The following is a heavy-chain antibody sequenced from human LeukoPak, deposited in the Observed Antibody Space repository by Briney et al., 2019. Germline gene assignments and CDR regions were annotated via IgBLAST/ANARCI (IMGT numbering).Heavy chain of an antibody. V-gene: IGHV4-4*02. Sequence: ASGTLSLTCTVSGDSINSLDLWSWVRQPPGKGLEWIGEMYLSGTTHSNPSVKSRVTISIDKSKNQFFLNLSSVTAADTAVYYCAGLVGRYSSGLYYYYFDYWGQGTLVTVSS. J-gene: IGHJ4*02. CDR2: MYLSGTT. CDR1: GDSINSLDL. CDR3: AGLVGRYSSGLYYYYFDY. D-gene: IGHD3-22*01.